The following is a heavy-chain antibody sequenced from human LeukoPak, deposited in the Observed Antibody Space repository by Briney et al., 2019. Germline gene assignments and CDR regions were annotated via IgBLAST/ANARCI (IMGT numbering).Heavy chain of an antibody. J-gene: IGHJ5*02. CDR1: GGTFSSYA. D-gene: IGHD1-26*01. V-gene: IGHV1-69*13. Sequence: SVKVSCKASGGTFSSYAISWVRQAPGQGLEWMGGIIPIFGTANYAQKFQGRVTITADESTSTAYMELSSLRSEDTAVYYCARAFDLGATGNWFDPWGQGTLVTVSS. CDR3: ARAFDLGATGNWFDP. CDR2: IIPIFGTA.